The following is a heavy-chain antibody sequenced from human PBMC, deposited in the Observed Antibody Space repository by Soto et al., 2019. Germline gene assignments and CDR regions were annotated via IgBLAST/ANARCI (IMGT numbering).Heavy chain of an antibody. CDR1: GSSMSNVF. D-gene: IGHD3-16*02. CDR3: ARRGIYDYVWGSYRPDPDY. J-gene: IGHJ4*02. Sequence: PSETLSLTCTVSGSSMSNVFWNWIRQPPGKGLEWIGYINDSGSTKYNPSLTSRVTISVDTSKNQFSLKLSSVTAADTAVYFCARRGIYDYVWGSYRPDPDYWGQGTLVTVSS. V-gene: IGHV4-59*08. CDR2: INDSGST.